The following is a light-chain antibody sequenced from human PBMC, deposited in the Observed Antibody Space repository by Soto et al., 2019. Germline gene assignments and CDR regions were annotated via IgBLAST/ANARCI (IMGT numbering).Light chain of an antibody. CDR1: QSLLASNRYNF. V-gene: IGKV2-28*01. CDR2: LGS. Sequence: DIVMTQSPLSLPVTPGEPASISCRSSQSLLASNRYNFLDWYLQKPGQSPQLLVYLGSNRASGVPDRFSGSGSGADFALKISRVEGEDVGVYYFMQALESPYTFGQGTKLEIK. CDR3: MQALESPYT. J-gene: IGKJ2*01.